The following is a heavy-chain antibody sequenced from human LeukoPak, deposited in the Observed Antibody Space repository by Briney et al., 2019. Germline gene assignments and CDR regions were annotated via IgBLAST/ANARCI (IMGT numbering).Heavy chain of an antibody. CDR2: IYYGGST. Sequence: SETLSLTCTVSGGAVNSGSYYWSWIRQPPGKGLGWLGYIYYGGSTNYNPSLKSRVTMSVDTSKNQFSLELTSVTAADTAVYYCASSHYDSSGYPPTFDYWGQGTLVTVSS. D-gene: IGHD3-22*01. V-gene: IGHV4-61*01. CDR3: ASSHYDSSGYPPTFDY. CDR1: GGAVNSGSYY. J-gene: IGHJ4*02.